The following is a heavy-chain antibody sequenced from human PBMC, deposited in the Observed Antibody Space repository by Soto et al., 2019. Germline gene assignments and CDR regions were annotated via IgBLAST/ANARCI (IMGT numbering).Heavy chain of an antibody. D-gene: IGHD1-26*01. CDR3: ARGGRGSTHYYYYGMDV. CDR2: INHSGST. Sequence: LTCAVYGGSFSGYYWSWIRQPPGKGLEWIGEINHSGSTNYNPSLKSRVTISVDTSKNQFSLKLSSVTAADTAVYYCARGGRGSTHYYYYGMDVWGQGTTVTVSS. J-gene: IGHJ6*02. V-gene: IGHV4-34*01. CDR1: GGSFSGYY.